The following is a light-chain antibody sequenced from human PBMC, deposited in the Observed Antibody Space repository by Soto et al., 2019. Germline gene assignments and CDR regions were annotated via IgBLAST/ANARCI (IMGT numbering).Light chain of an antibody. Sequence: DIQMTQSPSTLSTSVGDRVTITCWASQSISSWLAWYQQKPGKAPKLLIYDASSLESGVPSRFSGSGSGTEFTLTISTLQPDDFATYYCQHYNSYPLTFGGGTKVEIK. CDR2: DAS. CDR1: QSISSW. CDR3: QHYNSYPLT. V-gene: IGKV1-5*01. J-gene: IGKJ4*01.